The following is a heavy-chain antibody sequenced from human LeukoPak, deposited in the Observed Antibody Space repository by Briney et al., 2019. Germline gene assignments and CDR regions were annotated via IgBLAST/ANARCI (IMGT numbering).Heavy chain of an antibody. CDR2: IYYSGST. J-gene: IGHJ4*02. V-gene: IGHV4-59*12. CDR1: GGSISSYY. CDR3: ARVDLWFGESFYFDY. Sequence: PSETLSLTCTVSGGSISSYYWSWIRQPPGKRLEWIGYIYYSGSTNYNPSLKSQVTISVDTSKNQFSLQLNSVTPEDTAVYYCARVDLWFGESFYFDYWGQGTLVTVSS. D-gene: IGHD3-10*01.